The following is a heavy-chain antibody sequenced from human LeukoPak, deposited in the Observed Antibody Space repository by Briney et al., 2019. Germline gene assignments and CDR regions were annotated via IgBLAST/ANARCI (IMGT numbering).Heavy chain of an antibody. CDR1: GGTFSSYA. CDR2: IIPIFGTA. Sequence: SVKVSCKASGGTFSSYAISWVRQAPGQGREWMGRIIPIFGTANYAQKFQGRVTITTDESTSTAYMELSSLRSEDTAVYYCVRGEGAAFDIWGQGTMVTGSS. J-gene: IGHJ3*02. CDR3: VRGEGAAFDI. V-gene: IGHV1-69*05.